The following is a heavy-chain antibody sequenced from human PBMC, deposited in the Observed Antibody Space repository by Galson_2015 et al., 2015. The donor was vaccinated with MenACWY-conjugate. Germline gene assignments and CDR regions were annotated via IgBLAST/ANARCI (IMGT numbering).Heavy chain of an antibody. V-gene: IGHV3-33*01. D-gene: IGHD4-11*01. CDR2: IWYDGSNK. CDR3: ARDYSNYYYGMDV. J-gene: IGHJ6*02. CDR1: GFTFSSYG. Sequence: SLRLSCAASGFTFSSYGMHWVRQAPGKGLEWVAVIWYDGSNKYYADSVKGRFTISRDISKNTLYLQMNSLRAEDTAVYYCARDYSNYYYGMDVWGQGTTVTVSS.